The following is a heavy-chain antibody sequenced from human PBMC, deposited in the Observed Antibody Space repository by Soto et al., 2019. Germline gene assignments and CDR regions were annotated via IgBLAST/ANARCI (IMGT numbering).Heavy chain of an antibody. CDR2: IYRTGST. V-gene: IGHV4-4*02. CDR1: GGSFTSNNW. D-gene: IGHD1-7*01. CDR3: ASRDPGTSVDY. Sequence: QVQLQESGPGLVKPSGTLSLTCAVSGGSFTSNNWWTWVRQPPGQGLEWIGEIYRTGSTNYNPPLKGRVTISLGKTENQFSLTVTSLTAAGTAVYYCASRDPGTSVDYWGQGTLVTVSS. J-gene: IGHJ4*02.